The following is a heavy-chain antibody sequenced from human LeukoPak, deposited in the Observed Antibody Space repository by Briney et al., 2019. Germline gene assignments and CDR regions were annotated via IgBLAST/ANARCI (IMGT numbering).Heavy chain of an antibody. D-gene: IGHD3-22*01. V-gene: IGHV5-51*01. CDR1: GYSFTSYW. Sequence: GESLKISCKGSGYSFTSYWIGWGGQMPGKGLEGMGIIYPGDSDTRFSPSFQGPVTISAEKSISTAYLQWSSLKASDTAMYYYARGDSSGYYLAYWGQGTLVTVSS. J-gene: IGHJ4*02. CDR2: IYPGDSDT. CDR3: ARGDSSGYYLAY.